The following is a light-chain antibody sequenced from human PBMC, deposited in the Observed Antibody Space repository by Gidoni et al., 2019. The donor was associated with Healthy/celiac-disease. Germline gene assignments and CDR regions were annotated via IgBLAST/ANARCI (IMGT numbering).Light chain of an antibody. J-gene: IGKJ1*01. CDR3: QQSYSTLTWT. CDR2: AAS. Sequence: DIPMTQSPSSLSASVGDRVTISCRASQSISSYLNWYQHKPGKAPKLLIYAASSLQSGVPSRFSGSGSGTDVTLTISSLQPEDFATYYCQQSYSTLTWTFGQGTKVEIK. CDR1: QSISSY. V-gene: IGKV1-39*01.